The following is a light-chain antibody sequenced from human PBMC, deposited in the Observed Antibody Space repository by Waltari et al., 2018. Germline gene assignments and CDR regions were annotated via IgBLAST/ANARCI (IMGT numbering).Light chain of an antibody. CDR3: AIGHSSGRV. CDR2: KKSDSEK. Sequence: PMLTQPASLSASPGASPSLTCTFSGGINVPGYHIPWSQQQPGSPPRYLLRKKSDSEKGQGSGVPSRFSGSKDASANTGILRIAGLQSEDEADYYCAIGHSSGRVFGGGTRLTVL. V-gene: IGLV5-45*01. J-gene: IGLJ2*01. CDR1: GGINVPGYH.